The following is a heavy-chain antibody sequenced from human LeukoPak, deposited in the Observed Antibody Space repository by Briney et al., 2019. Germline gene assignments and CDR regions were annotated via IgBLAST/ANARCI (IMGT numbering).Heavy chain of an antibody. D-gene: IGHD2-21*01. CDR1: GLTLSSYW. V-gene: IGHV3-7*04. J-gene: IGHJ4*02. CDR3: ARGSGFLFDY. CDR2: INQDGSQR. Sequence: PGGSLRLSCAASGLTLSSYWMTWVRQAPGKGLEWVANINQDGSQRFYVDSVKGRFTISRDNAKNSVYLQMNSLRAEDTAVYYCARGSGFLFDYCGQGNLVTVSS.